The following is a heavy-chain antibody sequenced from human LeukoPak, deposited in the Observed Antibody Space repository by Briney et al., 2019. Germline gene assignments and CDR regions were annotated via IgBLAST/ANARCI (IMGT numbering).Heavy chain of an antibody. CDR3: ASGLRCSDGVCHKNSRFQE. Sequence: PGGSLRLSCAASGLIFGTYAFHWVRQAPGKGLEWVAVISYDGNKKYYGDSVKGRCTISRDNSKNTLYLQMNSLRPEDTAMYYCASGLRCSDGVCHKNSRFQEWGQGTLIIVSS. V-gene: IGHV3-30*04. J-gene: IGHJ1*01. CDR1: GLIFGTYA. CDR2: ISYDGNKK. D-gene: IGHD3/OR15-3a*01.